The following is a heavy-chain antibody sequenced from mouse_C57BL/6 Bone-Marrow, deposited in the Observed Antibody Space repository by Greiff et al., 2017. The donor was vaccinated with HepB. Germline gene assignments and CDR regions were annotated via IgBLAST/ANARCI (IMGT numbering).Heavy chain of an antibody. D-gene: IGHD1-1*01. CDR1: GFTFSDAW. V-gene: IGHV6-6*01. J-gene: IGHJ4*01. Sequence: EVQVVESGGGLVQPGGSMKLSCAASGFTFSDAWMDWVRQSPEKGLEWVAEIRNKANNHATYYAESVKGRFTISRDDSKSSVYLQMNSLRAEDTGIYYCTRKRITTVVASMDYWGQGTSVTVSS. CDR2: IRNKANNHAT. CDR3: TRKRITTVVASMDY.